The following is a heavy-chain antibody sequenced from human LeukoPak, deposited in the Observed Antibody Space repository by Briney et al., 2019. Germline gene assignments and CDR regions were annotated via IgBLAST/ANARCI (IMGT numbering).Heavy chain of an antibody. Sequence: SQTLSLTCTVSGGSISSGGYYWSWIRQPPGEGLEWIGYIYHSGSTYYNPSLKSRVTISVDRSKNQFSLKLSSVTAADTAVYYCARTQLWLHESVYYFDYWGQGTLVTVSS. D-gene: IGHD5-18*01. CDR1: GGSISSGGYY. J-gene: IGHJ4*02. V-gene: IGHV4-30-2*01. CDR3: ARTQLWLHESVYYFDY. CDR2: IYHSGST.